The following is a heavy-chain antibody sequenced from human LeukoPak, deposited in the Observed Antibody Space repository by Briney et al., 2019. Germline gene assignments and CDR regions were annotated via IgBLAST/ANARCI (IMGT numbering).Heavy chain of an antibody. CDR3: ARDTFGLAY. CDR2: ISTDGRST. D-gene: IGHD3-10*01. CDR1: GLTVSSNY. Sequence: GGSLRLSCAASGLTVSSNYMSWVRQAPGKGPEWVSRISTDGRSTSYADSVQGRFTISRDNAKNTLYLQMNSLRVEDTAVYYCARDTFGLAYWGQGTLVTVSS. V-gene: IGHV3-74*01. J-gene: IGHJ4*02.